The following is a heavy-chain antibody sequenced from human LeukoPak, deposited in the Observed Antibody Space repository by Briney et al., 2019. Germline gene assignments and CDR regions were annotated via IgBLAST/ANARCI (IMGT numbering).Heavy chain of an antibody. D-gene: IGHD3-10*01. V-gene: IGHV3-73*01. Sequence: GGSLRLSCAASGFTFSGSALHRVRQASGKGRGWVGRIRSTANGYATAYAASGKGRFTISRDDSKNTAYLQMDSLKTEDTAVYYCTGNYYGSGSYADFDYWGQGTLVTVSS. CDR1: GFTFSGSA. J-gene: IGHJ4*02. CDR3: TGNYYGSGSYADFDY. CDR2: IRSTANGYAT.